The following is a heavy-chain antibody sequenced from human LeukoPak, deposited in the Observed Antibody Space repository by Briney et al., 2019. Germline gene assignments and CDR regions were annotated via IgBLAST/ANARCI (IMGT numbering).Heavy chain of an antibody. CDR1: GFTFSSFA. D-gene: IGHD1-26*01. J-gene: IGHJ4*02. Sequence: GGSLRLSCAASGFTFSSFAMSWVRQAPGQGLEWVSGISGGGGTTYYADSVRGRFTVSRDNSKNTLFLQMNSLRADDTAAYYCAKGGRNQTKSFFDYWGQGTLVTVSS. V-gene: IGHV3-23*01. CDR3: AKGGRNQTKSFFDY. CDR2: ISGGGGTT.